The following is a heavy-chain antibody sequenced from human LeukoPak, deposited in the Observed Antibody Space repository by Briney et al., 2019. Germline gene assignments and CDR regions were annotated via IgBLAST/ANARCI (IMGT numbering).Heavy chain of an antibody. Sequence: ASVKVSCKASGYTFTDYALHWVRQAPGQSLEWMGWTNGATGNTRFSQDFQGRLTITIDTSASTAFLDLSSPRSDDTAVYYCARSPGGNARTWLDYWGQGTLVTVSS. CDR1: GYTFTDYA. J-gene: IGHJ4*02. CDR3: ARSPGGNARTWLDY. D-gene: IGHD4-23*01. V-gene: IGHV1-3*01. CDR2: TNGATGNT.